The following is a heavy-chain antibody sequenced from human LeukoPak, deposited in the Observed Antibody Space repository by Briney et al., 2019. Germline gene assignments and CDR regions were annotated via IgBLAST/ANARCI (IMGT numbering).Heavy chain of an antibody. CDR2: NSSSGSTI. CDR3: AELGITMIGGV. J-gene: IGHJ6*04. V-gene: IGHV3-48*03. Sequence: GGTLRLSCAASGFTFSSYEMNSVRQAPGTGLEWVSYNSSSGSTIYYADSVKGRFTISRDNAKNSQYLQMNSLRAEDTAVYYCAELGITMIGGVWGKGTTVTVSS. CDR1: GFTFSSYE. D-gene: IGHD3-10*02.